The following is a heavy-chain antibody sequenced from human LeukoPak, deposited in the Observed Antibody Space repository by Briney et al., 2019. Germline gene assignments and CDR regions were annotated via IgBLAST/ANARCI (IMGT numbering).Heavy chain of an antibody. CDR1: GGSISSGDYY. CDR2: IYHSGST. CDR3: ARQPEGI. J-gene: IGHJ4*02. D-gene: IGHD1-14*01. V-gene: IGHV4-30-2*01. Sequence: SETLSLTCTVSGGSISSGDYYWSWIRQPPGKGLEWIGYIYHSGSTYYNPSLKSRVTISVDRSKNQFSLKLSSVTAADTAVYYCARQPEGIWGQGTLVTVSS.